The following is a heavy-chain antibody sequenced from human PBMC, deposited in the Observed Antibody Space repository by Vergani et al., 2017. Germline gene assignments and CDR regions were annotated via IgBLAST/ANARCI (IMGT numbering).Heavy chain of an antibody. V-gene: IGHV4-31*03. CDR1: GGSISSGGYY. CDR2: INHSGST. Sequence: QVQLPESGPGLVKPSQTLSLTCTVSGGSISSGGYYWSWIRQHPGKGREWIGEINHSGSTNYNPSLKSRCTIAVDKSKNHFSLKLRSVTAADSAVYYCARHWVTAIWGSDAFDIWGQGTMVTVSS. CDR3: ARHWVTAIWGSDAFDI. J-gene: IGHJ3*02. D-gene: IGHD2-21*02.